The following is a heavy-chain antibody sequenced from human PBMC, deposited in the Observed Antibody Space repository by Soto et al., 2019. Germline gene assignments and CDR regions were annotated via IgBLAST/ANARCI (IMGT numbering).Heavy chain of an antibody. CDR3: ARDLAYDSSGYYILGY. Sequence: QVQLQESGPGLVKPSQTLSLTCTVSGGSISSGGYYWSWIRQHPGKGLEWIRYIYYSGSTYYNPSLKSRVTISVDTSKNQFSLKLSSVTAADTAVYYCARDLAYDSSGYYILGYWGQGTLVTVSS. CDR1: GGSISSGGYY. D-gene: IGHD3-22*01. J-gene: IGHJ4*02. CDR2: IYYSGST. V-gene: IGHV4-31*03.